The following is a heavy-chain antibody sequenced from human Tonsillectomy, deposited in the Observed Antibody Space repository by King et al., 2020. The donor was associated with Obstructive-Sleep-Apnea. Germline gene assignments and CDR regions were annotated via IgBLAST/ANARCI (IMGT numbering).Heavy chain of an antibody. CDR3: AKDAEWELLGRFDY. V-gene: IGHV3-9*01. J-gene: IGHJ4*02. Sequence: VQLLESGGGLVQPGRSLRLSCAASGFTFDDYAMHWVRQAPGKGLEWVSGITWNSGSIGYADSVKGRFTISRDNAKNSLYLQMNSLRAEDTALYYCAKDAEWELLGRFDYWGQGTLVTVSS. D-gene: IGHD1-26*01. CDR2: ITWNSGSI. CDR1: GFTFDDYA.